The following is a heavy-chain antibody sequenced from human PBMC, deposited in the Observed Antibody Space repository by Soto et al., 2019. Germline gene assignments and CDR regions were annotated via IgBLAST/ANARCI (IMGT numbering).Heavy chain of an antibody. CDR2: INAGNGNT. J-gene: IGHJ4*02. D-gene: IGHD1-26*01. CDR3: ACGGSYSGQYY. CDR1: GYTFTSYA. Sequence: QVQLVQSGAEVKKPGASVKVSCKASGYTFTSYAMHWVRQAPGQRLEWMGWINAGNGNTKYSQKFQGRVTITRDTSASSAYMELSSLRSEDTAVYYCACGGSYSGQYYWGQGTLVTVSS. V-gene: IGHV1-3*01.